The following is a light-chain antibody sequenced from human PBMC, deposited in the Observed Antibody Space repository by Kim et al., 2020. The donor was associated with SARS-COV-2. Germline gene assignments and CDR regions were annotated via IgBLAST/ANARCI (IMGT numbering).Light chain of an antibody. CDR2: AAS. J-gene: IGKJ1*01. V-gene: IGKV1-27*01. CDR3: QKYDSFPWT. CDR1: QDISNY. Sequence: ASVGDRVTLTCRARQDISNYLAWYQQKPGKVPKLLIYAASSLQSGVPSRFGGSGSGTDFTLTITSLQPQDVATYYCQKYDSFPWTFGPGTKVDIK.